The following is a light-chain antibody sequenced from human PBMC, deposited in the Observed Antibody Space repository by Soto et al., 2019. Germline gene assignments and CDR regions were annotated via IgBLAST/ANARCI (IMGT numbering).Light chain of an antibody. V-gene: IGKV1-5*01. CDR2: DGA. Sequence: DIQMTQSPSTLSASVGDRVTMTCRASQSIGSWLAWYQHKPGRAPKLLIFDGARLESGVPSRFSGSGSGTEFTFTSSSLQPEDFATYYCQQYNKFSPTFGQGTKVDIK. CDR3: QQYNKFSPT. CDR1: QSIGSW. J-gene: IGKJ1*01.